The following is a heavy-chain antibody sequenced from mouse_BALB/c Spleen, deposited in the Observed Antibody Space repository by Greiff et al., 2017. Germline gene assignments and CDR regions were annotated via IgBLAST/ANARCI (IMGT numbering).Heavy chain of an antibody. CDR3: ARGVDYDGYWYFDV. Sequence: DVHLVESGGGLVKPGGSLKLSCAASGFTFSSYAMSWVRQTPEKRLEWVASISSGGSTYYPDSVKGRFTISRDNARNILYLQMSSLRSEDTAMYYCARGVDYDGYWYFDVWGAGTTVTVSS. D-gene: IGHD2-4*01. V-gene: IGHV5-6-5*01. J-gene: IGHJ1*01. CDR2: ISSGGST. CDR1: GFTFSSYA.